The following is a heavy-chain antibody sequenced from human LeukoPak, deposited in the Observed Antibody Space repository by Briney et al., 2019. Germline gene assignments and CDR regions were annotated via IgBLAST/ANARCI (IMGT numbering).Heavy chain of an antibody. D-gene: IGHD3-3*01. CDR3: AKDREDDFWSGYKHYYMDV. Sequence: GGSLRLSCAASGFTFSSYGMHWVRQAPGKGLEWVAVISYDGSNKYYADSVKGRFTISRDNSKNTLYLQMNSLRAEDTAVYYSAKDREDDFWSGYKHYYMDVWGKGTTVTVSS. CDR1: GFTFSSYG. V-gene: IGHV3-30*18. CDR2: ISYDGSNK. J-gene: IGHJ6*03.